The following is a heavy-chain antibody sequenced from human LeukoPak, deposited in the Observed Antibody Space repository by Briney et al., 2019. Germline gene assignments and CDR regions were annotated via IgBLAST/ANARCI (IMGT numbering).Heavy chain of an antibody. D-gene: IGHD1-26*01. V-gene: IGHV1-24*01. CDR3: AVPAGAFDAFDI. Sequence: ASVKVSCKVSGYTLTELSMHWVRQAPGKGLEWMGGFDPEDGETVYAQKFQGRVTMTEDTSTDTAYMELSSLRSEDTAVYYCAVPAGAFDAFDIWGQGTMVTVSS. CDR2: FDPEDGET. CDR1: GYTLTELS. J-gene: IGHJ3*02.